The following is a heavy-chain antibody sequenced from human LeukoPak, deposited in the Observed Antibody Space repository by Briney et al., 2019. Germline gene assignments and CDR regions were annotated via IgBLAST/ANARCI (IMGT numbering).Heavy chain of an antibody. J-gene: IGHJ2*01. CDR1: GSTFSSYD. V-gene: IGHV3-30-3*01. Sequence: GGSLRLSCAASGSTFSSYDMHWVRQAPGKGLEWVAVISYDGNNKYYADSVKGRFTISRDNSKKTLYLQMNSLRAEDTAVYYCARDGYNEEDWYFDLWGRGTLVTVSS. CDR2: ISYDGNNK. D-gene: IGHD5-24*01. CDR3: ARDGYNEEDWYFDL.